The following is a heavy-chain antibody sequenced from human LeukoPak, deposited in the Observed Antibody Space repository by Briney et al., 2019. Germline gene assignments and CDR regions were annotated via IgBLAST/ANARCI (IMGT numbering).Heavy chain of an antibody. Sequence: GESLKISCKHFGYSFTTYWIGWVRQMPGKGLEWMGIIYPGDSDTRYSPSFQGQVTISADKSITTAYLQWSSLKASDTAMYYCARHLSGDYFDYWGQGTLVTVSS. V-gene: IGHV5-51*01. CDR3: ARHLSGDYFDY. CDR2: IYPGDSDT. CDR1: GYSFTTYW. D-gene: IGHD1-26*01. J-gene: IGHJ4*02.